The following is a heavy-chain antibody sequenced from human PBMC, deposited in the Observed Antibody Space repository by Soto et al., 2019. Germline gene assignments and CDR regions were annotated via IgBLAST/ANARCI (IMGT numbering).Heavy chain of an antibody. D-gene: IGHD3-10*01. J-gene: IGHJ6*02. CDR1: GGTFSSYA. CDR2: IIPIFGTA. Sequence: QVQLVQSGAEVKKPGSSVKVSCKASGGTFSSYAISWVRQAPGQGLEWMGGIIPIFGTANYAQKFQGRVTITADEATSTAYMELSSLRSEDTAVYYCARDRGYYGSGMASIPMDVWGQGTTVTVSS. V-gene: IGHV1-69*12. CDR3: ARDRGYYGSGMASIPMDV.